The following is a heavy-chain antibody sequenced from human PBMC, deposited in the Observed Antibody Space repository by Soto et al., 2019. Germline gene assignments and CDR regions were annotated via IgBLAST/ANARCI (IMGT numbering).Heavy chain of an antibody. Sequence: QVQLVESGGGVVQPGRSLSLSCAASGFTLSSYAVHWVRQAPGKGLEWVAVMSFDGSKASHADSVKGRFTISRDNSKNTVYLQMNSLRVEDSAVYYCSRGPPGIVPGAIGSGGMDVWGQGNTVTV. D-gene: IGHD2-2*01. CDR3: SRGPPGIVPGAIGSGGMDV. V-gene: IGHV3-30*04. J-gene: IGHJ6*02. CDR2: MSFDGSKA. CDR1: GFTLSSYA.